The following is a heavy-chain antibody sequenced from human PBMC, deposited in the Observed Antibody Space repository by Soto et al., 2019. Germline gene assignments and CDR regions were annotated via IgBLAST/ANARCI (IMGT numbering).Heavy chain of an antibody. J-gene: IGHJ6*02. CDR3: ARALAGDTAIRRFYYYYGMDV. V-gene: IGHV1-69*01. CDR2: IIPIFGTA. D-gene: IGHD5-18*01. Sequence: QVQLVQSGAEGKKPGSSVKVSCKASGGTFSSYAISWVRQAPGQGLEWMGGIIPIFGTANYAQKFQGRVTITADESTSTAYMELSSLRSEDTAVYYCARALAGDTAIRRFYYYYGMDVWGQGTTVTVSS. CDR1: GGTFSSYA.